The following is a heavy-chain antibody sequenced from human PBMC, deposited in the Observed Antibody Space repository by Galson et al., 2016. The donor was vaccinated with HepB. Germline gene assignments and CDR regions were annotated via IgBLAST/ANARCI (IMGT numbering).Heavy chain of an antibody. V-gene: IGHV4-4*02. CDR2: IYHSGGT. Sequence: LSLTCGVSGDSISSHDWWSWVRQPPGKGLEWIGEIYHSGGTNYNPSLKNRVSISVDKSRNHFSLNLNSMTAADTAVYYCARNGLFSLDNWGQGTLVTVSS. CDR3: ARNGLFSLDN. J-gene: IGHJ4*02. CDR1: GDSISSHDW. D-gene: IGHD2-21*01.